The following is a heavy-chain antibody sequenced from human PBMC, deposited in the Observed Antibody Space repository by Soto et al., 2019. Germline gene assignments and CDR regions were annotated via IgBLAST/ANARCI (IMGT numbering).Heavy chain of an antibody. D-gene: IGHD4-17*01. V-gene: IGHV4-34*01. Sequence: SETLSLTCAVYGGSFSGYYWSWIRQPPGKGLEWIGEINHSGSTNYNPSLKSRVTISVDTSKNQFSLKLSSVTAADTAVYYCARPRYGDDDAFDIWGQGTMVTVSS. CDR2: INHSGST. CDR1: GGSFSGYY. CDR3: ARPRYGDDDAFDI. J-gene: IGHJ3*02.